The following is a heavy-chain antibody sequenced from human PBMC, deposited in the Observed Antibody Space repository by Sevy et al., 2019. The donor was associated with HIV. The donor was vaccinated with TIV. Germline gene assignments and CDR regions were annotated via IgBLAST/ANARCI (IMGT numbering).Heavy chain of an antibody. Sequence: GGSLRLSCAASRLTFSSSSVNWVRQAPGKGLEWVSYISSSSTTIYYADSVKGRFTISRDNAKNSLYLQMNSLRDEDTAVYYCARGFMGADYYYRMDVWGQGTTVTVSS. CDR2: ISSSSTTI. D-gene: IGHD3-3*01. CDR3: ARGFMGADYYYRMDV. V-gene: IGHV3-48*02. CDR1: RLTFSSSS. J-gene: IGHJ6*02.